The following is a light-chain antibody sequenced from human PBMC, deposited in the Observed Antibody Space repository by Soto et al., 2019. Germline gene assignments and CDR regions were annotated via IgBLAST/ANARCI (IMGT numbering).Light chain of an antibody. CDR1: QSISSY. CDR3: QQSYNTPQT. Sequence: DIQMTQSPSSLSASVGDRVTITCRASQSISSYLNWYQQKPGQAPKLLIYTASTLPSGVPSRFSGSRPGTNFTLTISSLQPEDFATYYCQQSYNTPQTFGQGTKVDIK. CDR2: TAS. V-gene: IGKV1-39*01. J-gene: IGKJ1*01.